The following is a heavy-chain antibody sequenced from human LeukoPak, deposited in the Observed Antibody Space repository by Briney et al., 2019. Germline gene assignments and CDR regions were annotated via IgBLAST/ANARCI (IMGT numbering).Heavy chain of an antibody. V-gene: IGHV1-18*01. CDR2: ISAYNGNT. Sequence: AAVKVSCKASGYTFTSYGISWVRQAPGQGLEWMGWISAYNGNTNYAQNLQGRVTMTTDTSTNTAYMELRSLRSDDTAVYYCARDTIIVIPAAHLPSNWFDPWGQGTLVTVSS. J-gene: IGHJ5*02. D-gene: IGHD2-2*01. CDR1: GYTFTSYG. CDR3: ARDTIIVIPAAHLPSNWFDP.